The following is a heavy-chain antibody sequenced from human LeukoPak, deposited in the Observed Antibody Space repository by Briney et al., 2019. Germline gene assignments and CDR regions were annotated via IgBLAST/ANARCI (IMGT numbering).Heavy chain of an antibody. CDR2: IYTNGST. J-gene: IGHJ3*02. CDR3: VKEKGAVTLDAFDI. CDR1: GDSISNYY. V-gene: IGHV4-4*07. Sequence: SESLSLTCTVSGDSISNYYWSWIRQPAGKGLEWIGRIYTNGSTNYNPSLKSRVIMSVDTSKNQFSLKLSSVTAADTAVYYCVKEKGAVTLDAFDIWGQGTMVTVSS. D-gene: IGHD4-17*01.